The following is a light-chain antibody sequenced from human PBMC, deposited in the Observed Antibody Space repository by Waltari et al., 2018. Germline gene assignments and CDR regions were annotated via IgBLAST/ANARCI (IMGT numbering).Light chain of an antibody. V-gene: IGKV3-11*01. CDR1: QSVSSS. J-gene: IGKJ3*01. CDR2: DAS. Sequence: EIVLTQSPGTLSLSPGERATLSCRASQSVSSSLAWYQHKPGRAPRLLIYDASKRATGIPARFSGSGSGTDFTLTISSLQAEDVAVYYCQQYYRVPFTFGPGTKVDIK. CDR3: QQYYRVPFT.